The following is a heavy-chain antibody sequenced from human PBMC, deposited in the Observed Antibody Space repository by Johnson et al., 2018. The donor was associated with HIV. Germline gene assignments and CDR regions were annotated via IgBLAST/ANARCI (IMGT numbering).Heavy chain of an antibody. J-gene: IGHJ3*02. D-gene: IGHD2-2*01. CDR1: GFTFSSYG. CDR3: AKDGDDGDEADGTKGAFDI. CDR2: IWYDGSNK. V-gene: IGHV3-33*03. Sequence: QVQLVESGGGVVRPGGSLRLSCAASGFTFSSYGMHWVRQAPGKGLEWVAVIWYDGSNKYYADSVKGRFTIARDNAKNSLFLQMNSLRAEDTAVYYCAKDGDDGDEADGTKGAFDIWGQGTMVTVSS.